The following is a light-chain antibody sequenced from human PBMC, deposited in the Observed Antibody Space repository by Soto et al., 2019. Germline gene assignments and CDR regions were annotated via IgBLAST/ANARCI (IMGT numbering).Light chain of an antibody. V-gene: IGLV2-11*01. CDR1: NSNVGGYNY. CDR3: CSYAGSNPWV. J-gene: IGLJ1*01. Sequence: QSVLTQPRSVSGSPGQSVTISCTGSNSNVGGYNYVSWCQQHPDKAPKLLIYDVNKRPSGVPDRFSGSKSGNTASLTISGLQAEDDAHYYCCSYAGSNPWVLGYGTKVT. CDR2: DVN.